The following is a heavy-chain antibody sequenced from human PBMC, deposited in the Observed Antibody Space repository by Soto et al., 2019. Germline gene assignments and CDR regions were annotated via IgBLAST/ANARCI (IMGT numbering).Heavy chain of an antibody. J-gene: IGHJ4*02. CDR3: ARVPDY. Sequence: PSETLSLTCTVSCGSISSVGYYWSWIRQHPGKSLEWIGYIYYIGIXXYNPSLKXXVTISVDTSNXQFSLXLISVTSADTAVYYCARVPDYWRQGTLVTVSS. V-gene: IGHV4-31*01. CDR1: CGSISSVGYY. CDR2: IYYIGIX.